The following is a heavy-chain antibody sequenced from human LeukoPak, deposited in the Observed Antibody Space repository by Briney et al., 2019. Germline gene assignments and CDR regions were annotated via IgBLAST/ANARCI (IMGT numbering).Heavy chain of an antibody. V-gene: IGHV4-34*01. J-gene: IGHJ4*02. D-gene: IGHD4-17*01. CDR1: GGSFSGYY. Sequence: SETLSLTCAVYGGSFSGYYWSWIRQPPGKGLEWIGEINHSGSTNYNPSLKSRVTISVDTSKNQFSLKLSSVTAADTAVYYCARHLDYGDHFDYWGQGTLVTVSS. CDR2: INHSGST. CDR3: ARHLDYGDHFDY.